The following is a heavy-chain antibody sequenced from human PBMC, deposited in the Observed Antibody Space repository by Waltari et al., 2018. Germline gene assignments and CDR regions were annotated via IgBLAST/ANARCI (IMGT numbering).Heavy chain of an antibody. D-gene: IGHD6-13*01. CDR2: IYTSGST. CDR1: GGSIRSYY. V-gene: IGHV4-4*07. J-gene: IGHJ6*02. Sequence: QVQLQESGPGLVKPSETLSLTCTVSGGSIRSYYWSWIRQPAGKGLEWIGRIYTSGSTNYNPSLKSRVTMSVDTSKNQFSLKLSSVTAADTAVYYCARGSSSWFDYYYYGMDVWGQGTTVTVSS. CDR3: ARGSSSWFDYYYYGMDV.